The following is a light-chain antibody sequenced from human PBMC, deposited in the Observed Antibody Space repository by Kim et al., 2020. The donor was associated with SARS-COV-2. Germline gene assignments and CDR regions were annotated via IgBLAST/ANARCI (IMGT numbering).Light chain of an antibody. CDR2: GKN. CDR1: RLRSYY. J-gene: IGLJ3*02. V-gene: IGLV3-19*01. Sequence: ALGQTVRMTCQGDRLRSYYASWDQQKPGQAPVLVIYGKNNRPSRIPDRFSGSSSGNTASLTITGAQAEDEADYYCNSRDSSGNHLVFGGGTQLTVL. CDR3: NSRDSSGNHLV.